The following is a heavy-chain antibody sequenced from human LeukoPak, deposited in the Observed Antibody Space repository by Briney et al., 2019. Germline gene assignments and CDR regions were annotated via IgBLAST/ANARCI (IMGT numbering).Heavy chain of an antibody. V-gene: IGHV4-61*08. CDR3: ARGSRGYTYG. J-gene: IGHJ4*02. CDR2: IYYSGST. Sequence: SETLSLTCAVSGGSISSGGYSWSWIRQPPGKGLEWIGYIYYSGSTNYNPSLKSRVTISVDTSKNQFSLKLSSVTAADTAVYYCARGSRGYTYGWGQGTLVTVSS. CDR1: GGSISSGGYS. D-gene: IGHD5-18*01.